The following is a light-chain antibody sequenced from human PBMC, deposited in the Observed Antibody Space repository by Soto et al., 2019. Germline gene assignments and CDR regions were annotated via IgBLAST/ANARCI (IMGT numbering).Light chain of an antibody. CDR1: QDIAKF. CDR2: DAS. CDR3: QQYDNIPLT. Sequence: IQMTQSPSSLYASVGDRVTITCQASQDIAKFLNWYQQKPGKAPKLLVYDASILEAGVPSRFGGSGSGTDFSFTITSLQPEDVATYYCQQYDNIPLTFGGGTMVDIK. V-gene: IGKV1-33*01. J-gene: IGKJ4*01.